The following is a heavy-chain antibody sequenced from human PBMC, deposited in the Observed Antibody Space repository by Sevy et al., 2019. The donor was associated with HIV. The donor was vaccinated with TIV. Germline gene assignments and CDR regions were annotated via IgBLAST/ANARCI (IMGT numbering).Heavy chain of an antibody. CDR1: GFTFSDYA. Sequence: GGSLRLSCAASGFTFSDYAIHWVRQAPGKGLEWLAVISYHGRNQFYADSVRGRFTISRDDSKNTVYLQMNSLRPDDTAVYYCARKQFVLPFDYWGQGPLVTVSS. J-gene: IGHJ4*02. CDR2: ISYHGRNQ. V-gene: IGHV3-30*04. D-gene: IGHD6-6*01. CDR3: ARKQFVLPFDY.